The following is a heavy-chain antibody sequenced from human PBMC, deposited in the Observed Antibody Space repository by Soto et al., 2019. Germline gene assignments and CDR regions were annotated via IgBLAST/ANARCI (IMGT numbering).Heavy chain of an antibody. Sequence: EVPLVESGGGSVQTGGSLRLSCAISEYSVRRDWMNWVRQAPGKGLEWVAHTNQDGGEKYYVDSVKGRFTISRDNAKKSLYLQMNNLRVEDTAVYYCSGGVGDAFWGQGTQVTVPS. J-gene: IGHJ4*02. CDR2: TNQDGGEK. CDR1: EYSVRRDW. CDR3: SGGVGDAF. V-gene: IGHV3-7*04. D-gene: IGHD1-26*01.